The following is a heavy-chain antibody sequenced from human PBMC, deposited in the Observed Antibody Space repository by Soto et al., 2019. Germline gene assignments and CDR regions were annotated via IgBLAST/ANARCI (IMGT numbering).Heavy chain of an antibody. CDR1: GGSISSGDYY. J-gene: IGHJ5*02. D-gene: IGHD3-3*01. Sequence: SETLSLTCTVSGGSISSGDYYWSWIRQHPGKGLEWIGYIYYSGSTYYNQSLKSRVTISVDTSKNQFSLKLSSVTAADTAVYYCARWWSGSRQGFDPWGQGTLVTVSS. CDR2: IYYSGST. CDR3: ARWWSGSRQGFDP. V-gene: IGHV4-31*03.